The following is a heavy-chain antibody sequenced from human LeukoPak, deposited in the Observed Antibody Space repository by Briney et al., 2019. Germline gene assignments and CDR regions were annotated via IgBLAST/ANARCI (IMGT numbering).Heavy chain of an antibody. V-gene: IGHV1-2*02. CDR3: ARVRVMITFRGVVQGAFDI. D-gene: IGHD3-16*01. J-gene: IGHJ3*02. Sequence: ASVKVSCKASGYTFTGYYMHWVRQAPGQGLEWMGWINPNSGGTNYAQKSQGRVTMTRDTSISTAYMELSRLRSDDTAVYYCARVRVMITFRGVVQGAFDIWGQGTMVTVSS. CDR2: INPNSGGT. CDR1: GYTFTGYY.